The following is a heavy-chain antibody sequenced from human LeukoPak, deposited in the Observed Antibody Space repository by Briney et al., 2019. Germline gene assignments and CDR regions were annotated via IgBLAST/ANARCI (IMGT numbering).Heavy chain of an antibody. V-gene: IGHV3-30*02. J-gene: IGHJ4*02. CDR1: GFTFSSYG. D-gene: IGHD4-17*01. Sequence: GGSLRLSCAASGFTFSSYGMHWVRQAPGKGLEWVAFIRYDGSNKYYADSVKGRFTISRDNSKNTLYLQMDSLGAEDTAVYYCAKDQGVTVTTGYNYWGQGTLVTVSS. CDR3: AKDQGVTVTTGYNY. CDR2: IRYDGSNK.